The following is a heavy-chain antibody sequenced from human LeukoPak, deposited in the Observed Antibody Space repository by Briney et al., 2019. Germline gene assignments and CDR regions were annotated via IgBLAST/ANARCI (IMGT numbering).Heavy chain of an antibody. D-gene: IGHD3-10*01. CDR1: GGSFSGYY. CDR2: IYTIGST. V-gene: IGHV4-59*10. Sequence: SETLSLACALYGGSFSGYYWSWIRQPAGKGLEWIGRIYTIGSTNYNPSLKSRVTITVDKSKNQFSLKLSSVTAADTAVYYCAPDLYGSGSPQWGQGTLVTVSS. J-gene: IGHJ4*02. CDR3: APDLYGSGSPQ.